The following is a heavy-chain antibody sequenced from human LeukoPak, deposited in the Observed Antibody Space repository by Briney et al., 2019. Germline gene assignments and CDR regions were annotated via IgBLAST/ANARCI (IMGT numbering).Heavy chain of an antibody. CDR1: GFSLEDFG. Sequence: GGSLRLSCAASGFSLEDFGMPWVRQAPGRGLEWVAGISWNSGAIGYVDSVKGRFTISRDNARNSLFLQMNSLRPEDTALYFCVKTKNMGYSYVAYFDYWGQGTLVTVSS. CDR3: VKTKNMGYSYVAYFDY. CDR2: ISWNSGAI. J-gene: IGHJ4*02. V-gene: IGHV3-9*01. D-gene: IGHD5-18*01.